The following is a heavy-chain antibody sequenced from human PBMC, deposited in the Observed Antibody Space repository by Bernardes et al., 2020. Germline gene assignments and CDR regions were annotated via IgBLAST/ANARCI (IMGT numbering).Heavy chain of an antibody. Sequence: GESLKISCKGSGYSFPSYWIAWVRQMSGRGLEWMGMIHPTDSRTRYSPSFEGQVSISADKSSSTAYLQWRSLKASDTAIYYCARLDSGLSANTFDSWGQGTLVTVSS. D-gene: IGHD3-22*01. J-gene: IGHJ4*02. CDR2: IHPTDSRT. CDR3: ARLDSGLSANTFDS. CDR1: GYSFPSYW. V-gene: IGHV5-51*01.